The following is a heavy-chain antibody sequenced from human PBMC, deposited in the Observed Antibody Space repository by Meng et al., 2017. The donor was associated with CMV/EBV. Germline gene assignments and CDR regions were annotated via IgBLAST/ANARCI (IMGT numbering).Heavy chain of an antibody. D-gene: IGHD6-19*01. CDR3: AHRGQSSGWAILYFDY. V-gene: IGHV2-5*02. J-gene: IGHJ4*02. CDR1: GFSLSTSGVG. Sequence: HITLKESGPPLVKPTQPLTLTCTFSGFSLSTSGVGVGWIRQPPGKALEWLALIYWDDDKRYSPSLKSRLTITKDTSKNQVVLTMTNMDPVDTATYYCAHRGQSSGWAILYFDYWGQGTLVTVSS. CDR2: IYWDDDK.